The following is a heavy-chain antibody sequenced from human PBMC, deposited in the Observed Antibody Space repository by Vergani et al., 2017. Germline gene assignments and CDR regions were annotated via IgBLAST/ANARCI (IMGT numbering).Heavy chain of an antibody. CDR2: ITRCSKSL. D-gene: IGHD5-18*01. V-gene: IGHV3-21*01. CDR1: GFDFTNSA. J-gene: IGHJ4*02. Sequence: EVQLVESGGGVVKPGGSLTISCATSGFDFTNSAMSWIRQAPGRGLQWVSSITRCSKSLYYADSVKGRFTITRDDVKKSLLLRMNNLKVDDTAIYDCARTRSPIAMIRQFQQWGQGAMVTVSS. CDR3: ARTRSPIAMIRQFQQ.